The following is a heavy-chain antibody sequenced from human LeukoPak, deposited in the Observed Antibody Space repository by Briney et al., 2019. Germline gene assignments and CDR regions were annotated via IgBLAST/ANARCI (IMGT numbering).Heavy chain of an antibody. D-gene: IGHD3-22*01. CDR2: IYTSGST. CDR1: GGSISSYY. J-gene: IGHJ4*02. V-gene: IGHV4-4*07. CDR3: ARGPYYYDSSGYYAPPDY. Sequence: SETLSLTCTVSGGSISSYYWSWIRQPAGKGLEWIGRIYTSGSTNYNPSLKSRVTISVDTSKNQFSLKLSSVTAADTAVYYCARGPYYYDSSGYYAPPDYWGQGTLVTVSS.